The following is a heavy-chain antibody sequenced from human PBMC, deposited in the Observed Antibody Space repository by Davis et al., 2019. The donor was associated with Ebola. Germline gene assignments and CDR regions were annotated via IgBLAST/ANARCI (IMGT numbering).Heavy chain of an antibody. CDR2: INHSGNT. CDR3: ARDRWLGGYSSSGFDP. Sequence: SETLSLTCAVYGGSFSGYYWSWIRQPPGKWLEWIGEINHSGNTNYKPSLKSRVTISVDTSKNQFSLKLSSVTAADTAVYYCARDRWLGGYSSSGFDPWGQGTLVTVSS. V-gene: IGHV4-34*01. D-gene: IGHD6-13*01. J-gene: IGHJ5*02. CDR1: GGSFSGYY.